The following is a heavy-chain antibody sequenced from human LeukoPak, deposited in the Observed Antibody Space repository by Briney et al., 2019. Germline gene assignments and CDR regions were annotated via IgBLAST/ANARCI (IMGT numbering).Heavy chain of an antibody. CDR3: ARGNGDILPGYYPFDY. Sequence: SETLSLTCAVYGGSFSGYYWSWIRQPPGKGLEWIGEINHSGSTNYNPSLKSRVTISVDTSKNQFSLKLSSMTAADTAVYYCARGNGDILPGYYPFDYWGQGTLVTVSS. CDR2: INHSGST. CDR1: GGSFSGYY. D-gene: IGHD3-9*01. V-gene: IGHV4-34*01. J-gene: IGHJ4*02.